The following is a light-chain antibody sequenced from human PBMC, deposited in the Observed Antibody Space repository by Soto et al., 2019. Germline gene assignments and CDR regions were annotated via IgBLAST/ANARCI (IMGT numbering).Light chain of an antibody. CDR3: QQYYSTPLT. Sequence: EIVMTQSPDSLAVSLGERATINCKTSQSVFYNSNNKHYLAWYQHKPGQPPRLLIYWASTRESGVPDRFSGSGSGKDFTLTISSLQPEDVAIHYCQQYYSTPLTFGGGTKVEIK. CDR1: QSVFYNSNNKHY. J-gene: IGKJ4*01. CDR2: WAS. V-gene: IGKV4-1*01.